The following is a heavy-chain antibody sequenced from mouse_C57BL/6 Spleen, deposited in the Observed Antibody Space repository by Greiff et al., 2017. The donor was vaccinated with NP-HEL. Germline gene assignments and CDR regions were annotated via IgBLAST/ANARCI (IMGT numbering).Heavy chain of an antibody. Sequence: VQLQQSGAELVRPGTSVKMSCKASGYTFTNYWIGWAKQRPGHGLEWIGDIYPGGGYTNYNEKFKGKATLTADKSSSTAYMQVSSLTSEDSAIYYCARLDYSNFYYFDYWGQGTTLTVSS. J-gene: IGHJ2*01. CDR3: ARLDYSNFYYFDY. CDR1: GYTFTNYW. CDR2: IYPGGGYT. V-gene: IGHV1-63*01. D-gene: IGHD2-5*01.